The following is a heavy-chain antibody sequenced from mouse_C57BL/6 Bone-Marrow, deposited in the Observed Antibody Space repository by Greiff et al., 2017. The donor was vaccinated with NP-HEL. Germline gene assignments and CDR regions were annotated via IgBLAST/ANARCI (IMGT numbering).Heavy chain of an antibody. CDR1: GYTFTSYW. CDR2: IYPGSGST. V-gene: IGHV1-55*01. CDR3: AHIYDGYGWAMDY. Sequence: VQLQQPGAELVKPGASVKMSCKASGYTFTSYWITWVKQRPGQGLEWIGDIYPGSGSTNYNEKFKSKATLTVDTSSSTAYMQLSSLTSEDSAVYYCAHIYDGYGWAMDYWGQGTSVTVSS. D-gene: IGHD2-3*01. J-gene: IGHJ4*01.